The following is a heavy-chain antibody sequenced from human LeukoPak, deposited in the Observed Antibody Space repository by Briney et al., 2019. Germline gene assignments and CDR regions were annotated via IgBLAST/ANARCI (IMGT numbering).Heavy chain of an antibody. CDR1: GGSISSHY. J-gene: IGHJ4*02. V-gene: IGHV4-59*11. Sequence: PSETLSLTCTVSGGSISSHYWSWIRQPPGKGLEWIGYIYYSGSTNYNPSLKSRVTISVDTSKNQFSLKLSSVTAADTAVYYCAREGSGYSGYDSDYWGQGTLVTVSS. CDR2: IYYSGST. CDR3: AREGSGYSGYDSDY. D-gene: IGHD5-12*01.